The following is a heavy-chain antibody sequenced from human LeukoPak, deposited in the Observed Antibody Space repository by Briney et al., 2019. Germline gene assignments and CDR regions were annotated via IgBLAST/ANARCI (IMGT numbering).Heavy chain of an antibody. CDR1: VGTFSSYA. Sequence: SVKVSCKASVGTFSSYAISWVRQAPGQGLEWMGGIIPIFGTANYAQKFQGRVTITTDEYTSTAYMELSSLRSEDTAVYYCARGDILTGYLGYYYYMDVWGKGTTVTVSS. CDR2: IIPIFGTA. V-gene: IGHV1-69*05. CDR3: ARGDILTGYLGYYYYMDV. D-gene: IGHD3-9*01. J-gene: IGHJ6*03.